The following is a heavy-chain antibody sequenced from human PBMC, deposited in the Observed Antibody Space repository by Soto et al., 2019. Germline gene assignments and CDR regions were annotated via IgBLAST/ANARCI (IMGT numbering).Heavy chain of an antibody. CDR3: ARSIRGPRRFNGMDV. CDR2: IERDDDDK. Sequence: SGPTLVNPTETLTLTCTFSGFSLTSPGMCLSWIRQPPGKALEWLALIERDDDDKYYSTSLKTRLTISKDTRKNQVVLTMANMDPADTRTYYCARSIRGPRRFNGMDVWGQGTTVTVSS. CDR1: GFSLTSPGMC. D-gene: IGHD1-20*01. V-gene: IGHV2-70*13. J-gene: IGHJ6*02.